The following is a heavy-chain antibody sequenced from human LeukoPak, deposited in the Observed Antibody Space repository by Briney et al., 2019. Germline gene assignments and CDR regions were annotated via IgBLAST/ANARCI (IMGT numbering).Heavy chain of an antibody. CDR1: GYTFTSYG. CDR2: ISAYNGNT. J-gene: IGHJ5*02. Sequence: ASVKVSCKASGYTFTSYGISWVRQAPGQGLEGMGWISAYNGNTNYAQKLQGRVTMTTDTSTSTAYMELRSLRSDDTAVYYCARGRTMVRGVIRWFDPWGQGTLVTVSS. CDR3: ARGRTMVRGVIRWFDP. V-gene: IGHV1-18*04. D-gene: IGHD3-10*01.